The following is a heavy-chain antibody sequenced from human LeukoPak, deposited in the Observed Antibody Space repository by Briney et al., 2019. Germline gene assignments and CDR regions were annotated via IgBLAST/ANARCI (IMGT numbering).Heavy chain of an antibody. CDR2: MYTGGTT. D-gene: IGHD6-25*01. J-gene: IGHJ5*01. CDR3: AKVEAASGGGLAS. V-gene: IGHV3-53*01. Sequence: PGGSLRLSCAASGFTVSGTHMSWVRQAPGKGLEWVSAMYTGGTTYYADSVTGRFTVSRDTSRNTLFLHMNRLRAEDTAVYYCAKVEAASGGGLASWGQGTLVIVSS. CDR1: GFTVSGTH.